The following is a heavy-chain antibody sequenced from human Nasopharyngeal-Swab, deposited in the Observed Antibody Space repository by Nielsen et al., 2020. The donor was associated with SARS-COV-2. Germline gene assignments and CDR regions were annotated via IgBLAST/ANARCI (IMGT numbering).Heavy chain of an antibody. Sequence: GESLKISCAASGFSFNTYWTTWVRQAPGKGLEWVANIKQDGSEKYYVDSVKGRFTVSRDNPKNLLYLQVNSLRAEDTAVYYCARQGVFVPAYFHQYYMDVWGKGTTVTVSS. V-gene: IGHV3-7*03. D-gene: IGHD3-16*02. CDR1: GFSFNTYW. J-gene: IGHJ6*03. CDR2: IKQDGSEK. CDR3: ARQGVFVPAYFHQYYMDV.